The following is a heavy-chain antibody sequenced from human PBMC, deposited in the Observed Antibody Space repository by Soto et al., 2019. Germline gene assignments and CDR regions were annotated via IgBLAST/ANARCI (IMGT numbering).Heavy chain of an antibody. J-gene: IGHJ4*02. D-gene: IGHD3-3*01. CDR1: GLNFDDFA. CDR3: AKGRYDFWSPYYFDS. V-gene: IGHV3-9*01. Sequence: PGGSLRLSCVGTGLNFDDFAMHWVRQAPGKGLEWVSGITWNSRVLAYADSVKGRFTISRDNARNSLYLQMDGLRDEDTALYYCAKGRYDFWSPYYFDSWGQGTLVTV. CDR2: ITWNSRVL.